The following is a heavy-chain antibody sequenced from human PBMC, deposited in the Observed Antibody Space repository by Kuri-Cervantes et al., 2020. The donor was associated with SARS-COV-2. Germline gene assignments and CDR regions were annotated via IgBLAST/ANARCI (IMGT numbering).Heavy chain of an antibody. J-gene: IGHJ3*02. V-gene: IGHV4-34*01. CDR1: GGSFSGYY. Sequence: GSLRLSCAVYGGSFSGYYWSWIRQPPGKGLEWIGEINHSGSTNYNPSPKSRVTISVDTSKNQFSLKLSSVTAADTAVYYCARELDCSSTSCSSTKISPAAFDIWGQGTMVTVSS. CDR3: ARELDCSSTSCSSTKISPAAFDI. D-gene: IGHD2-2*01. CDR2: INHSGST.